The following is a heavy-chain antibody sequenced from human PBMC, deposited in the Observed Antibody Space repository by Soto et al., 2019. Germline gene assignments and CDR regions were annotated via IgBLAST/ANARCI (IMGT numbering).Heavy chain of an antibody. CDR3: GRISSHGDYAY. CDR2: MSYSGST. V-gene: IGHV4-30-4*01. D-gene: IGHD4-17*01. J-gene: IGHJ4*02. CDR1: GGSISSGNYY. Sequence: SETLSLTCTVSGGSISSGNYYWSWIRQPPGKGLEWIGFMSYSGSTSYNASLKSRVTISVDTSKSQFSLNLSFVTAADTAVYYCGRISSHGDYAYWGQGTLVTVSS.